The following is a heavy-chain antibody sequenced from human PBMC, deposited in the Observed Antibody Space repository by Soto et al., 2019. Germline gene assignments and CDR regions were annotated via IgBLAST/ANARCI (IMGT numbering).Heavy chain of an antibody. CDR3: ARDLMFGHIVVHYYGMDV. CDR1: GYTFTSYG. Sequence: AAVKVSCKASGYTFTSYGISWVRQAPGQGLEWMGWISAYNGNTNYAQKLQGRVTMTTDTSTSTAYMELRSLRSDDTAVYYCARDLMFGHIVVHYYGMDVWGQGTPVTVSS. V-gene: IGHV1-18*04. CDR2: ISAYNGNT. D-gene: IGHD2-21*01. J-gene: IGHJ6*02.